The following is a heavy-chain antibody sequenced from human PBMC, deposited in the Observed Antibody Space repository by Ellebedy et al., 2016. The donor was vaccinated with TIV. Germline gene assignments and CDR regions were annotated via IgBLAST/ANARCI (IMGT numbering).Heavy chain of an antibody. D-gene: IGHD2-21*01. CDR1: GFTFSTYA. CDR3: ATRHIVLPQ. J-gene: IGHJ4*02. CDR2: ISGTGSST. V-gene: IGHV3-23*01. Sequence: GESLKISCVTSGFTFSTYAMSWVRPAPGKGLEWVSAISGTGSSTYNADSVKGRFSISRDNSKHTLYLQMNSLRAVDTAVYYCATRHIVLPQWGQGTLVTVSS.